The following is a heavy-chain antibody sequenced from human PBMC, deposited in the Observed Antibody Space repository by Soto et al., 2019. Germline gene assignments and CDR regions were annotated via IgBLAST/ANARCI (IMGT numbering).Heavy chain of an antibody. J-gene: IGHJ4*02. D-gene: IGHD6-13*01. CDR3: ARGLRSWTYYFDY. CDR1: GGSFSGYY. Sequence: PSETLSLTCAVYGGSFSGYYWSWFRQPPGKGLEWIGEINHSGSTNNNPSLKSRVTISVDTSKNQFSLKLSSVTAADTAVYYCARGLRSWTYYFDYWGQGILVTVSS. CDR2: INHSGST. V-gene: IGHV4-34*01.